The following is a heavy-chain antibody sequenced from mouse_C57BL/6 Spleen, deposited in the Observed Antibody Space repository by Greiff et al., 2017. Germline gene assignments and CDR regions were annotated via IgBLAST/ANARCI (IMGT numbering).Heavy chain of an antibody. V-gene: IGHV1-18*01. CDR1: GYTFTDYN. D-gene: IGHD2-9*01. CDR2: INPNNGGT. CDR3: ARAYYVCDGGGISYAMDY. Sequence: EVQLQQSGPELVKPGASVKISCKASGYTFTDYNMDWVKQSPGKSLEWIGDINPNNGGTIYNEKFKGKATLTVDKSSSTAYMELRSLTSEDTAVYYCARAYYVCDGGGISYAMDYWGQGTSVTVSS. J-gene: IGHJ4*01.